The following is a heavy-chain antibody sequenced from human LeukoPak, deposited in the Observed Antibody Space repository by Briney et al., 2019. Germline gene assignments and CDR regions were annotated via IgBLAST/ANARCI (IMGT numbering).Heavy chain of an antibody. V-gene: IGHV4-34*01. Sequence: WETLSLTCAVYGGTFSGYYWSWIRQPPGKGLEWIGEINHSGSTNYNPSLKSRVTISVDTSKNQFSLKLSSVTAADTAVYYCAREGRGSIRYWGQGTLVTVSS. CDR1: GGTFSGYY. D-gene: IGHD2-2*02. CDR3: AREGRGSIRY. J-gene: IGHJ4*02. CDR2: INHSGST.